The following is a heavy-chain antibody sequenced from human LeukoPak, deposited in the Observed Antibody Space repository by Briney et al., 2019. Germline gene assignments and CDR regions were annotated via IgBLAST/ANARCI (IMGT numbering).Heavy chain of an antibody. CDR2: ISRRDDYT. CDR3: ANDYRSGSFHDF. J-gene: IGHJ4*02. V-gene: IGHV3-23*01. D-gene: IGHD3-10*01. Sequence: GGSLRLSCAASGFAFSSYAMSWVRKPPGKGLEWVSVISRRDDYTYYADSVKGRFTISRDNSKNTLYLQMNTLRAEDTAVYYCANDYRSGSFHDFWGQGTLVTVSS. CDR1: GFAFSSYA.